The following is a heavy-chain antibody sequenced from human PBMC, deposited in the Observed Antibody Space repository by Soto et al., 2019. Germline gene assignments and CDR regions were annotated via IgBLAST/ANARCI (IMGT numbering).Heavy chain of an antibody. Sequence: GASVKVSCKASGYTSTGYYMHWVRQAPGQGLEWMGWINPNSGGTNYAQKFQGWVTMTRDTSISTAYMELSRLRSDDTAVYYCARMGQGFYGMDVWCQGTTVTVSS. CDR3: ARMGQGFYGMDV. D-gene: IGHD3-16*01. J-gene: IGHJ6*02. CDR2: INPNSGGT. CDR1: GYTSTGYY. V-gene: IGHV1-2*04.